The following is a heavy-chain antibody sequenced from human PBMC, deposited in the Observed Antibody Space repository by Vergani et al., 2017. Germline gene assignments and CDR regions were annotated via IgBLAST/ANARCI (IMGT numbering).Heavy chain of an antibody. D-gene: IGHD3-10*01. CDR1: GYSFTSYW. CDR3: ASETSTDGSGSYLPYYFDY. J-gene: IGHJ4*02. Sequence: EVQLVQSGAEVKKPGESLKISCKGSGYSFTSYWIGWVRQMPGKGLEWMGIIYPGDSDTRYSPSFQGQVTISADKSISTAYLQWSSLKAADTAMYYCASETSTDGSGSYLPYYFDYWGQGTLVTVSS. CDR2: IYPGDSDT. V-gene: IGHV5-51*01.